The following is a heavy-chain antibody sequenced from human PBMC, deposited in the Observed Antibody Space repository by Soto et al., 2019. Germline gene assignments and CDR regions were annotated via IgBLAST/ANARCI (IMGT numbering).Heavy chain of an antibody. D-gene: IGHD1-26*01. CDR3: ARHDPGIGRGFAYYYYYMDV. V-gene: IGHV4-39*01. J-gene: IGHJ6*03. Sequence: SETLSLTCTVSGGSISSSSYYWGWIRQPPGKGLEWIGSIYYSGSTYYNPSLKSRVTISVDTSKNQFSLKLSSVTAADTAVYYCARHDPGIGRGFAYYYYYMDVWGKGTTVTVSS. CDR2: IYYSGST. CDR1: GGSISSSSYY.